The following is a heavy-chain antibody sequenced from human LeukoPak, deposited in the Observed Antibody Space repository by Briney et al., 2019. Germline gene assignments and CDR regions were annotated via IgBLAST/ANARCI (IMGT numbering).Heavy chain of an antibody. V-gene: IGHV2-5*01. J-gene: IGHJ6*02. D-gene: IGHD6-19*01. Sequence: SGPTLVNPTQTLTLTCTFSGFSLSTSGVGVGWIRQPPGKALEWLALIYWNDDKRYSPSLKSRLTTTKDTSKNQVVLTMTNMDPVDTATYYCAHSSAYSSGWYPYYYGMDVWGQGTTVTVSS. CDR3: AHSSAYSSGWYPYYYGMDV. CDR1: GFSLSTSGVG. CDR2: IYWNDDK.